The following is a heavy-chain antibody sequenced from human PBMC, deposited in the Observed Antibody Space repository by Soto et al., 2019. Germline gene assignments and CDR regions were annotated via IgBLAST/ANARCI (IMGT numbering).Heavy chain of an antibody. D-gene: IGHD6-19*01. Sequence: PGGSLRLSCEVSGFTFSMYSMSWVRQSPGRGLEWVAKIPQDGVDGHYADSVEGRFTISRDNARNSLSLQMNSLRVEDTAVYFCASVPGSPGYHGLDVWGQGTTVTVSS. CDR2: IPQDGVDG. V-gene: IGHV3-7*03. CDR3: ASVPGSPGYHGLDV. J-gene: IGHJ6*02. CDR1: GFTFSMYS.